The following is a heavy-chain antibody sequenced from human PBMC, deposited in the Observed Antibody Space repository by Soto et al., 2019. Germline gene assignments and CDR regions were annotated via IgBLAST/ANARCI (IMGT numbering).Heavy chain of an antibody. CDR1: GFTFSNAW. CDR2: IKSKTDGGTT. D-gene: IGHD3-22*01. CDR3: TTDFPDHYYDSSGYSYFDY. J-gene: IGHJ4*02. V-gene: IGHV3-15*01. Sequence: EVQLVESGGGLVKPGGSLRLSCAASGFTFSNAWMSWVRQAPGKGLEWVGRIKSKTDGGTTDYAAPVKGRFTISRDDSKNTLYLQMNSLKTEDTAVYYCTTDFPDHYYDSSGYSYFDYWGQGTLVTVSS.